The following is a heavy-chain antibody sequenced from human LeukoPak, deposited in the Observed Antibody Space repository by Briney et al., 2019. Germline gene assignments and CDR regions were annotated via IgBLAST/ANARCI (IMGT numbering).Heavy chain of an antibody. J-gene: IGHJ4*02. CDR2: ISGSSRYK. CDR3: ARDLSDTAYFDC. Sequence: GGSLRLSCAASGFTFSDYRMNWVRQAPGKGLEWVSSISGSSRYKYYADSVKGRFTISRDNANNSLHLQMNGLRAEDTAVYYCARDLSDTAYFDCWGQGTLVTVSS. D-gene: IGHD6-25*01. CDR1: GFTFSDYR. V-gene: IGHV3-21*01.